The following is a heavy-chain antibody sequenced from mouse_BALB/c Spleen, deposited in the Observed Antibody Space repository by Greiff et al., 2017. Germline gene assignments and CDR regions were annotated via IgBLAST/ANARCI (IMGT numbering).Heavy chain of an antibody. CDR2: INPYNDGT. CDR3: VTGTGVFAY. V-gene: IGHV1-14*01. Sequence: EVQLVESGPELVKPGASVKMSCKASGYTFTSYVMHWVKQKPGQGLEWIGYINPYNDGTKYNEKFKGKATLTSDKSSSTAYMELSSLTSEDSAVCYCVTGTGVFAYWGQGTLVTVSA. CDR1: GYTFTSYV. D-gene: IGHD4-1*01. J-gene: IGHJ3*01.